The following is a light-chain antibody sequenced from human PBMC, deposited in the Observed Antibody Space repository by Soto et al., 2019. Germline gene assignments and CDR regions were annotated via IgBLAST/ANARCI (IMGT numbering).Light chain of an antibody. J-gene: IGKJ4*01. CDR1: QSVSSY. Sequence: EIVFRQSPSALSLSPGERATLSCRASQSVSSYLAWYQQKPGQAPRLLIYDASNRATGIPARFSGSGSGTDFTLTISSLQPEDFAAYYCQQFKTSPLTFGGGTKVDIK. V-gene: IGKV3-11*01. CDR2: DAS. CDR3: QQFKTSPLT.